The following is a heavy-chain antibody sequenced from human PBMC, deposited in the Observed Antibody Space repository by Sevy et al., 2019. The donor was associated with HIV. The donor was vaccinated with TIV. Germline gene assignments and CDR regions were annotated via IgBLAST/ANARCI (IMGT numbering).Heavy chain of an antibody. D-gene: IGHD3-3*01. J-gene: IGHJ4*02. CDR2: IYPNGGDT. Sequence: ASVKVSCKTSGYTFAAYYIHWVRQAPGQGPEWLGWIYPNGGDTTYAQKVQGRVTVTMSTSINTVYMELNRLRSDDTAVYYCARGKREEWLLYLDNWGQGTLVTVSS. V-gene: IGHV1-2*02. CDR1: GYTFAAYY. CDR3: ARGKREEWLLYLDN.